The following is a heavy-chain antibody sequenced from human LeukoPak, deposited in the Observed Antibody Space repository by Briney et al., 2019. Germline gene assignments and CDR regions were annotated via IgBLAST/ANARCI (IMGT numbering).Heavy chain of an antibody. J-gene: IGHJ4*02. V-gene: IGHV4-34*01. D-gene: IGHD1-26*01. CDR1: GGSFSGYY. CDR2: INHSVST. CDR3: ARVVVGATAV. Sequence: PSETLPLTCAVYGGSFSGYYWSWIRQPPGKGLEWIGEINHSVSTNYNPSLKSRVTISVDTSKNQCSLKLSSVTAADTAVYYCARVVVGATAVWGQGTLVTVSS.